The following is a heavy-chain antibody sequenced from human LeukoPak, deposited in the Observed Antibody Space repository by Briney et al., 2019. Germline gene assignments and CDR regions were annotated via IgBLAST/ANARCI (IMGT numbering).Heavy chain of an antibody. Sequence: GASVKVSCKASGYTVTSYGISWVRQAPGQGLEWMGRIIPILGIANYAQKFQGRVTITADQSTSTAYMELSSLRSEDTAVYYCARDLAPTMIVVVKEAFDIWGQGTMVTVSS. V-gene: IGHV1-69*04. D-gene: IGHD3-22*01. J-gene: IGHJ3*02. CDR2: IIPILGIA. CDR1: GYTVTSYG. CDR3: ARDLAPTMIVVVKEAFDI.